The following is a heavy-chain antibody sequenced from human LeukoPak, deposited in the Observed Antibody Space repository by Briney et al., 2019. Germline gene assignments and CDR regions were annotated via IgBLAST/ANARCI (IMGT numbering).Heavy chain of an antibody. D-gene: IGHD4-17*01. Sequence: GGSLRLSCAASGFTSSSYEMNWVRQAPGKGLEWVSYISSSGSTIYYADSVKGRFTISRDNAKNSLYLQMNSLRAEDTAVYYCASHSEYGDYFDYWGQGTLVTVSS. CDR1: GFTSSSYE. V-gene: IGHV3-48*03. CDR2: ISSSGSTI. CDR3: ASHSEYGDYFDY. J-gene: IGHJ4*02.